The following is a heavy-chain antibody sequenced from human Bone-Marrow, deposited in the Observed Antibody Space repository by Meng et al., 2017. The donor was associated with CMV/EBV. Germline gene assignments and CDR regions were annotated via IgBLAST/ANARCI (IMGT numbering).Heavy chain of an antibody. CDR1: GYTFRTYY. J-gene: IGHJ3*02. D-gene: IGHD3-10*01. CDR2: INPTGGKT. CDR3: ARGLYSYDSGSYIGPLGGSFDI. Sequence: ASVKVSCKTSGYTFRTYYIHWVRQVSGQGLEWMGIINPTGGKTRYAQKFQDRIIMTTDTSISTAYMELSSLRSEDTAVYYCARGLYSYDSGSYIGPLGGSFDIWGQGTVVTVSS. V-gene: IGHV1-46*01.